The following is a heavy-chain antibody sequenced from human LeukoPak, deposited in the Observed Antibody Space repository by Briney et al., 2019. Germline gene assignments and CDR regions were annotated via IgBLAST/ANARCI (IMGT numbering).Heavy chain of an antibody. V-gene: IGHV3-21*01. CDR2: INSSSSYI. CDR3: ARDRSGGGDY. D-gene: IGHD3-16*01. Sequence: AGGSLRLSCAASGFTFSSYSMNWVRQAPGKGLEWVSSINSSSSYIYYADSVKGRFTISRDNAKNSLYLQMNSLRAEDTAVYYCARDRSGGGDYWGQGTLVTVSS. CDR1: GFTFSSYS. J-gene: IGHJ4*02.